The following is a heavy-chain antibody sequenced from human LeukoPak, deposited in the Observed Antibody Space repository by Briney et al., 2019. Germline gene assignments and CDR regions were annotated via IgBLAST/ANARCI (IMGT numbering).Heavy chain of an antibody. Sequence: ASVKVSCKASGYTFTSYAISWVRQAPGQGLEWMGGIIPIFGTANYAQKFQGRVTITADESTSTAYMELSSLRSEDTAVYYCARDQKYSYAADYWGQGTLVTVSS. V-gene: IGHV1-69*13. J-gene: IGHJ4*02. CDR3: ARDQKYSYAADY. CDR1: GYTFTSYA. D-gene: IGHD5-18*01. CDR2: IIPIFGTA.